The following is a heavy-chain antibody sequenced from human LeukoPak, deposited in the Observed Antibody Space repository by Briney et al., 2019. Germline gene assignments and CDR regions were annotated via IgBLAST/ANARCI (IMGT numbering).Heavy chain of an antibody. V-gene: IGHV3-21*01. D-gene: IGHD3-10*01. Sequence: PGGSLRLSCAASEFTFSSYSMTWVRQAPGKGLEWVSSISGNSRYIYYADSMRGRFTISRDNAKNSLYLQMNSLRAEDTAVYYCARARSGGFGESFDYWGQGTLVTVSS. CDR1: EFTFSSYS. CDR2: ISGNSRYI. J-gene: IGHJ4*02. CDR3: ARARSGGFGESFDY.